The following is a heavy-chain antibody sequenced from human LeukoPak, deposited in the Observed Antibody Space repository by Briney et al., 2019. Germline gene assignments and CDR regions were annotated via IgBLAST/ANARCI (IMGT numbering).Heavy chain of an antibody. CDR3: ARLGRGIAAAGTVGPFDY. D-gene: IGHD6-13*01. CDR2: ISYDGSNK. J-gene: IGHJ4*02. Sequence: PGGSLRLSCAASGFTFSCYAMHWVRQAPGKGLEWVAVISYDGSNKYYADSVKGRFTISRDNSKNTLYLQMNSLRAEDTAVYYCARLGRGIAAAGTVGPFDYWGQGTLVTVSS. V-gene: IGHV3-30-3*01. CDR1: GFTFSCYA.